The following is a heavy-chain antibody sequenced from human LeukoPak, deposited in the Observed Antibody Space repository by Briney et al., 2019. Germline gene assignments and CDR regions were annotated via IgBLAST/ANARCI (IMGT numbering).Heavy chain of an antibody. CDR3: ARLKYYDSTGYSPGYYMDV. D-gene: IGHD3-22*01. J-gene: IGHJ6*03. CDR1: GGSIINYY. V-gene: IGHV4-4*07. CDR2: IYITGST. Sequence: SETLSLTCTVSGGSIINYYWSWIRQPAGTGLEWVGRIYITGSTNYNPSLQSRLSMSVDTSKDQFSLRLSSVTAADTAVYYCARLKYYDSTGYSPGYYMDVWGKGITVTVSS.